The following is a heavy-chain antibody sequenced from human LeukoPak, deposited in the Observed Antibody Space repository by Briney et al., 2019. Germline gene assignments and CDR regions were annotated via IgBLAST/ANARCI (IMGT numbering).Heavy chain of an antibody. CDR3: AKLWGSGDY. CDR1: GFTFSSYS. V-gene: IGHV3-21*04. D-gene: IGHD2-21*01. CDR2: ISSSRSYI. Sequence: PGGSLRLSCAASGFTFSSYSMNWVRQAPGKGLEWVSFISSSRSYIYYADSVKGRFTISRDNAKNSLYLQMNSLRAEDTAVYYCAKLWGSGDYWGQGTLVTVSS. J-gene: IGHJ4*02.